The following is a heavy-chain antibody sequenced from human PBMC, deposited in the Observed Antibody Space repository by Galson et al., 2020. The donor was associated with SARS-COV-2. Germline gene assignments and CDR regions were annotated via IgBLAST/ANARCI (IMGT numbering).Heavy chain of an antibody. Sequence: KVSCKGSGYSFTDNWIGWVRQTPGKGLEWMGVVYPTDSDTRYSPSFRGQVTISADKSISTAFLQWSSLKASDTAIYYCARRISMSYDYWGGYYACDIWGQGTKVTVSS. V-gene: IGHV5-51*01. CDR3: ARRISMSYDYWGGYYACDI. CDR1: GYSFTDNW. CDR2: VYPTDSDT. D-gene: IGHD3-3*01. J-gene: IGHJ3*02.